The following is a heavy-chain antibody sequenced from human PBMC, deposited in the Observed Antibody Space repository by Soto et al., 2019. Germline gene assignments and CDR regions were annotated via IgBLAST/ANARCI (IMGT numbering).Heavy chain of an antibody. CDR1: GGTFSSYA. Sequence: QVQLVQSGAEVKKPGSSVKVSCKASGGTFSSYAISWVRQAPGQGPEWMGGIIPIFGTANYAQKFQGRVTITADKSTSTAYMELSSLRSEDTAVYYCASPRLGYCSGGSCYSGMDVWGQGTTVTVSS. V-gene: IGHV1-69*06. CDR3: ASPRLGYCSGGSCYSGMDV. CDR2: IIPIFGTA. J-gene: IGHJ6*02. D-gene: IGHD2-15*01.